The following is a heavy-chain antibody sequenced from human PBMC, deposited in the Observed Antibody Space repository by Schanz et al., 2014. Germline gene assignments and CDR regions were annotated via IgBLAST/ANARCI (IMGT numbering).Heavy chain of an antibody. J-gene: IGHJ6*02. D-gene: IGHD5-12*01. V-gene: IGHV1-69*08. Sequence: QVQLVQSGADVKKPGSSVRVSCKASGGTFSRLTFSWVRQAPGQGLEWMGRVIPILGVTHYAQKFQGRVTITRDTSASTAYMELTSLRSEDTAVYFCARDLTVDTGYVVHYYYYGMDVWGQGTTVTVSS. CDR1: GGTFSRLT. CDR3: ARDLTVDTGYVVHYYYYGMDV. CDR2: VIPILGVT.